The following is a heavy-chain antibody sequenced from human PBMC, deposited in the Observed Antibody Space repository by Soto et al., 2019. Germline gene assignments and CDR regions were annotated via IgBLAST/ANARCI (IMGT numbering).Heavy chain of an antibody. D-gene: IGHD3-10*01. CDR3: ARGGYGSGRFDY. J-gene: IGHJ4*02. V-gene: IGHV1-3*01. CDR1: GYTFTSYA. CDR2: INAGNGNT. Sequence: QVQLVQSGAEVKKPGASVKVSCKASGYTFTSYAMHWVRQAPGQRLEWMGWINAGNGNTKYSQKFQGRVTITRDTSASSAYMERSSLRYEDTAVYSCARGGYGSGRFDYWGQGTMVTVSS.